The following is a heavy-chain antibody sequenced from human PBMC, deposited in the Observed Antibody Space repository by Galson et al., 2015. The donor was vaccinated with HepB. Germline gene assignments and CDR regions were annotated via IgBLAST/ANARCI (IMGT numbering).Heavy chain of an antibody. CDR3: ASNDYLFAFDAFDV. V-gene: IGHV4-39*01. CDR2: IYYSGTT. Sequence: SETLSLTCTVSGGSISSNTYYWGWVRQPPGKGLEWIGSIYYSGTTHYNPSLNSRVTIFVDTSKNQFSLRLFSVTAADTAMYYCASNDYLFAFDAFDVWGQGAMVAVSS. CDR1: GGSISSNTYY. D-gene: IGHD2/OR15-2a*01. J-gene: IGHJ3*01.